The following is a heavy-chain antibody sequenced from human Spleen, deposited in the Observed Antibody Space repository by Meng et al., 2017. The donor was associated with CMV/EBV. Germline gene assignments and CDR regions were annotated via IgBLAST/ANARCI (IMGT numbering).Heavy chain of an antibody. CDR1: GFTFSSYS. CDR2: LSSSGSNI. D-gene: IGHD3-22*01. J-gene: IGHJ3*01. CDR3: ARADYYEGFDL. Sequence: GGSLRLSCAASGFTFSSYSMNWVRQAPGKGLEWVSSLSSSGSNINYADSLEGRFTISRDNAKDSLSLQMNSLRAEDTAVYYCARADYYEGFDLWGQGTMVTVSS. V-gene: IGHV3-21*01.